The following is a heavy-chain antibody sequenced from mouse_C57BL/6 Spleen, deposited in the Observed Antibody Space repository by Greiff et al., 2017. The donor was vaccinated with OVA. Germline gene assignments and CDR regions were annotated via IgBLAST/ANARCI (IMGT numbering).Heavy chain of an antibody. CDR1: GYTFTDYN. CDR3: ARRYYYGSSLYYFDY. CDR2: INPNNGGT. Sequence: VKPGASVKIPCKASGYTFTDYNMDWVKQSHGKSLEWIGDINPNNGGTIYNQKFKGKATLTVDKSSSTAYMELRSLTSEDTAVYYCARRYYYGSSLYYFDYWGQGTTLTVSS. J-gene: IGHJ2*01. V-gene: IGHV1-18*01. D-gene: IGHD1-1*01.